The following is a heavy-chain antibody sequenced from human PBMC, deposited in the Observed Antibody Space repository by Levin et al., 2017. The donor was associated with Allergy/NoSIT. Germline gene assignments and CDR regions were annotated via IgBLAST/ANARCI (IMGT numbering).Heavy chain of an antibody. CDR2: ISYDGNNK. CDR3: ASGVPDAGDFEY. J-gene: IGHJ4*02. D-gene: IGHD2-2*01. Sequence: LPGGSLRLSCEVSGFPFRSRGMHWVRQAPGKGLEWVAVISYDGNNKFYGDSVKGRFTIFRDNSKNTVYLQMTSLRSEDTALYYCASGVPDAGDFEYWGQGTRVTVSS. CDR1: GFPFRSRG. V-gene: IGHV3-30*03.